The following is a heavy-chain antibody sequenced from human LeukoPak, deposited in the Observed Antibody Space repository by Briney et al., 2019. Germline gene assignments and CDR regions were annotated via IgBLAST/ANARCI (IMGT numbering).Heavy chain of an antibody. Sequence: GALRLSCTASGSTSGDDALNWFRQAPRKGLEWVSAISSSSRYILYADSVKGRFTISRDNTKNLMYLQMNSLRDEDTAVYYCTSQPRSDNGDYLFDYWGQGTLVTVSS. V-gene: IGHV3-21*01. CDR1: GSTSGDDA. CDR2: ISSSSRYI. D-gene: IGHD4-17*01. J-gene: IGHJ4*02. CDR3: TSQPRSDNGDYLFDY.